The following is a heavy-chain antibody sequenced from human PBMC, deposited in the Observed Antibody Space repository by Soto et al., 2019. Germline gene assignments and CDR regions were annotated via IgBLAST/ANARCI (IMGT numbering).Heavy chain of an antibody. CDR2: VSSSGTT. V-gene: IGHV4-61*01. Sequence: SDTLSLTCTVSGVSVTSGTYSWTWIWQPPGKELEFIGYVSSSGTTNYNPSLRSRVGISLDTSKNQFSLKLNSVTAADTAVYYCARGRYSSGWYHXWGQVTLVTVSX. J-gene: IGHJ4*02. D-gene: IGHD6-19*01. CDR3: ARGRYSSGWYHX. CDR1: GVSVTSGTYS.